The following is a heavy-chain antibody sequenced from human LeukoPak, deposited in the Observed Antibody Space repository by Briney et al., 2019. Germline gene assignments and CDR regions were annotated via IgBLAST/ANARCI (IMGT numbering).Heavy chain of an antibody. Sequence: ASVKVSCKASGYTFTGYYMHWVRQAPGQGLEWMGWINPNSGGTNYAQKFQGRVTMTRDTSISTAYMELSRLRSDDTAVYYCARVALRYFDWLSPHHPEFDYWGQGTLVTVSS. CDR3: ARVALRYFDWLSPHHPEFDY. J-gene: IGHJ4*02. CDR1: GYTFTGYY. V-gene: IGHV1-2*02. CDR2: INPNSGGT. D-gene: IGHD3-9*01.